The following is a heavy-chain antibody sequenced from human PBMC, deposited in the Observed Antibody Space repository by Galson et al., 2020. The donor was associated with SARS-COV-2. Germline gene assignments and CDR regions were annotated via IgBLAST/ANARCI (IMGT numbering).Heavy chain of an antibody. CDR3: ATGPQSRGDPANWFDP. D-gene: IGHD4-17*01. V-gene: IGHV1-24*01. J-gene: IGHJ5*02. Sequence: ASVKVSCKVSGYTLTELSMHWVRQAPGKGLEWMGGFDPEDGETIYAQKFQGRVTMTEDTSTDTAYMELSSLRSEDTAVYYCATGPQSRGDPANWFDPWGQGTLVTVSS. CDR1: GYTLTELS. CDR2: FDPEDGET.